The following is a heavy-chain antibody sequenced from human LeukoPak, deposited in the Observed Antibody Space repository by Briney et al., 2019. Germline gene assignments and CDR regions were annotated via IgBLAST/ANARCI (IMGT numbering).Heavy chain of an antibody. J-gene: IGHJ4*02. CDR3: ARGGSPAGWAVTTQDY. Sequence: ASVNVSCKASGYTFTTYDINWVRQATGQGLEWMGWMNPNSGNTGYAQKFQGRVTMTRNTSISTAYMELSSMRTDETAVYYCARGGSPAGWAVTTQDYWGQGTLVTVSS. V-gene: IGHV1-8*01. CDR2: MNPNSGNT. CDR1: GYTFTTYD. D-gene: IGHD4-17*01.